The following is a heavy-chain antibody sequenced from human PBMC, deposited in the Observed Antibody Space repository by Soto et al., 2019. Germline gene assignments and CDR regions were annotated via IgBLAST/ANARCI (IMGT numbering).Heavy chain of an antibody. Sequence: QITLKESGPTLVKPTQTPTLTCTFSGFSLSTSGVGVGWIRQPPGKALEWLALIYWNNDKRYSPSLKSRLTITKDSSKNQVVLTMTNMDPVDTATYYCAHRPSGWYLFDYWGQGTLVTVSS. V-gene: IGHV2-5*01. CDR1: GFSLSTSGVG. CDR3: AHRPSGWYLFDY. J-gene: IGHJ4*02. D-gene: IGHD6-19*01. CDR2: IYWNNDK.